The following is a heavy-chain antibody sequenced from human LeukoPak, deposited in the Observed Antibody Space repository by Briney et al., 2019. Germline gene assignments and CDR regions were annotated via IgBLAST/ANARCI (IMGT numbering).Heavy chain of an antibody. CDR1: GFDFNYYD. D-gene: IGHD3-16*01. CDR2: ISSSSSYI. Sequence: GGSLRLSCVASGFDFNYYDMNWVRQAPGKGREWVSSISSSSSYIYFADSTKGRFTISRDNANNSVFLQMSSLRPEDTAVYYCARRGGLSSGRGFDHWGQGTLVTVS. CDR3: ARRGGLSSGRGFDH. J-gene: IGHJ4*02. V-gene: IGHV3-21*01.